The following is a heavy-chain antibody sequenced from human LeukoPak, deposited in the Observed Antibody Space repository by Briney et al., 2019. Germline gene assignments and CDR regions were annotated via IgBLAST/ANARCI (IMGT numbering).Heavy chain of an antibody. CDR2: IYYSGST. CDR3: ARGGPSYYGSGSPFDY. J-gene: IGHJ4*02. CDR1: GGSISTYY. Sequence: SETLSLTCTVSGGSISTYYWSWIRQPPGKELEWIGYIYYSGSTNYSPSLKSRLTISVDTSKNQFSLKLNSVTAADTAVYYCARGGPSYYGSGSPFDYWGQGTLVTISS. V-gene: IGHV4-59*01. D-gene: IGHD3-10*01.